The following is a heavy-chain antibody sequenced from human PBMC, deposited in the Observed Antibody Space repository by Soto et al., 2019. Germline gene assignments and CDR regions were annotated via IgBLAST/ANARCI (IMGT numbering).Heavy chain of an antibody. J-gene: IGHJ3*02. CDR3: ARPLAARRAFDI. CDR1: GGSISSSNW. Sequence: SETLSLTCAVSGGSISSSNWWSWVRQPPGKGLEWIGEIYHSGSTNYNPSLKSRVTISVDKSKNQFSLKLSSVTDADTAVYYCARPLAARRAFDIWGQGTMVTVSS. CDR2: IYHSGST. D-gene: IGHD6-6*01. V-gene: IGHV4-4*02.